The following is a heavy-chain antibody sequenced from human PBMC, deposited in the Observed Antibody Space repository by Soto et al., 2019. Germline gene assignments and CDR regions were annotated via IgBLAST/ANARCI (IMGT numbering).Heavy chain of an antibody. CDR2: ISGSGGRT. Sequence: GGSLRLSCAASGFTFSSYAMSWVRQAPGKGLEWVSGISGSGGRTYYADFVKGRFTISRDNSKHTLYRQMNSLRAEDTAVYYCAKADDFWSGYHIYYYYGMDVWGQGTTVTV. CDR1: GFTFSSYA. V-gene: IGHV3-23*01. CDR3: AKADDFWSGYHIYYYYGMDV. J-gene: IGHJ6*02. D-gene: IGHD3-3*01.